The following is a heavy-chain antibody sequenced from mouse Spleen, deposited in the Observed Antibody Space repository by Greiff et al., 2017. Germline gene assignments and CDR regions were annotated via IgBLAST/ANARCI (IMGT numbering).Heavy chain of an antibody. J-gene: IGHJ1*01. Sequence: EVQLQQSGAELVKPGASVKLSCTASGFNIKDTYMHWVKQRPEQGLEWIGRIDPANGNTKYDPKFQGKATITADTSSNTAYLQLSSLTSEDTAVYYCARSAFYYGNSYWYFDVWGAGTTVTVSS. CDR1: GFNIKDTY. CDR3: ARSAFYYGNSYWYFDV. D-gene: IGHD2-1*01. CDR2: IDPANGNT. V-gene: IGHV14-3*02.